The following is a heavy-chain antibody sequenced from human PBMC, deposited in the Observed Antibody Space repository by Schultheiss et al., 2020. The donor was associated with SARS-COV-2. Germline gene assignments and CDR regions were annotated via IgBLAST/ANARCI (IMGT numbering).Heavy chain of an antibody. D-gene: IGHD5-18*01. Sequence: GGSLTLSCVTSGFSFSGSGIYWVRQASGKGLEWVGRIRSKARNYATTYAASVKGRFIISRDESRNTSYLQMNSLKIEDTAVYYCTRNSTSSGWFDPWGQGTLVTVSS. CDR1: GFSFSGSG. CDR2: IRSKARNYAT. CDR3: TRNSTSSGWFDP. J-gene: IGHJ5*02. V-gene: IGHV3-73*01.